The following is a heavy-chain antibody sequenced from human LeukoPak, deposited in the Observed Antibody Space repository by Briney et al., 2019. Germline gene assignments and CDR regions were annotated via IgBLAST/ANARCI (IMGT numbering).Heavy chain of an antibody. J-gene: IGHJ5*02. CDR3: ARDYLYSHYLGLGFDP. CDR1: GFTFSNYW. Sequence: GGSLRLSCEGSGFTFSNYWMGWVRQAPGKGLQWVANIKTDGSEKYYVDSVKGRFTISRDNAKNSLYLQMNSLRAEDTAVYYCARDYLYSHYLGLGFDPWGQGTLVTVSS. CDR2: IKTDGSEK. D-gene: IGHD4-11*01. V-gene: IGHV3-7*01.